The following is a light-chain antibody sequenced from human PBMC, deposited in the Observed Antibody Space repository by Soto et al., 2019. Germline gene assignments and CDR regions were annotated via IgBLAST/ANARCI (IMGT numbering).Light chain of an antibody. V-gene: IGKV3-11*01. CDR1: QNISTY. CDR3: HQRTNSPPWT. CDR2: GVS. J-gene: IGKJ1*01. Sequence: EIVLTQSPATLSLSPGEGASLSCRASQNISTYLAWYQQRPGQVPRLLIYGVSKRAPAIPPRFSGSGSGTDFTLNVSGLETEAFVTSYCHQRTNSPPWTFGQGTRVELK.